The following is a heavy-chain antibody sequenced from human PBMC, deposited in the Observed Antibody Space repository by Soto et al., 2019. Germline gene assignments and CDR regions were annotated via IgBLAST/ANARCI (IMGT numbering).Heavy chain of an antibody. J-gene: IGHJ4*02. V-gene: IGHV5-51*01. CDR3: ARHGISKFYDFWSGYAIDY. Sequence: GESLKISCKGSGYSFTSYWIGWVRQMPGKGLEWMGIIYPGDSDTRYSPSFQGQVTISADKSISTAYLQWSSLKASDTAMYYCARHGISKFYDFWSGYAIDYWGQGTLVTVSS. CDR2: IYPGDSDT. CDR1: GYSFTSYW. D-gene: IGHD3-3*01.